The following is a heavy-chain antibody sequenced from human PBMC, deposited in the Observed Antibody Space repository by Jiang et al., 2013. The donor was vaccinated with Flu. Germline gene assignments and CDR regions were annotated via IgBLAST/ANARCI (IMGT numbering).Heavy chain of an antibody. CDR3: ARGSVVAATWGSYYGMDV. J-gene: IGHJ6*04. V-gene: IGHV6-1*01. Sequence: QTLSLTCAISGDSVSSNSAAWNWIRQSPSRGLEWLGRTYYRSKWYNDYAVSVKSRITINPDTSKNQFSLQLNSVTPEDTAVYYCARGSVVAATWGSYYGMDVWGKGTTVTVSS. CDR1: GDSVSSNSAA. CDR2: TYYRSKWYN. D-gene: IGHD2-15*01.